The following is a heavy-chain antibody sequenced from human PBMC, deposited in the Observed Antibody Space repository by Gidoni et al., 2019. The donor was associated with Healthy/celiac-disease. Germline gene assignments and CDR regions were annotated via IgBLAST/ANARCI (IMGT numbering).Heavy chain of an antibody. CDR1: GGSISSYY. Sequence: QVQLQESGPGLEKPSETLYLTCSDSGGSISSYYWSWIRQPGGKGLEWIGRIDPSGSTNYNPSLKSRVTMSVDTSKNQFSLKLSSVTAADTAVYYCARESSDVGPYGDYSLDYWGQGTLVTVSS. V-gene: IGHV4-4*07. J-gene: IGHJ4*02. CDR2: IDPSGST. CDR3: ARESSDVGPYGDYSLDY. D-gene: IGHD4-17*01.